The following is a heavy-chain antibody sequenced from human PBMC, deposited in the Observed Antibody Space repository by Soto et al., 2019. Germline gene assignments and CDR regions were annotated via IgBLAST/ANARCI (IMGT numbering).Heavy chain of an antibody. CDR2: INPNSGGT. CDR1: GYAFTGYY. CDR3: ARVTPQEDSSGWYAFDY. Sequence: ASVNVSCKASGYAFTGYYMHWVRQAPGQGLEWMGWINPNSGGTNYAQKFQGWVTMTRDTSISTAYMELSRLRSDDTAVYYCARVTPQEDSSGWYAFDYWGQGTLVTVSS. J-gene: IGHJ4*02. V-gene: IGHV1-2*04. D-gene: IGHD6-19*01.